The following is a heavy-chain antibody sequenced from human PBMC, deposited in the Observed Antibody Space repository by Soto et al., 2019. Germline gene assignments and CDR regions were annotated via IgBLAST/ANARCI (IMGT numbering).Heavy chain of an antibody. J-gene: IGHJ3*02. D-gene: IGHD3-22*01. CDR2: IYPGDSAT. V-gene: IGHV5-51*01. Sequence: GESLKISCKGSGYSFTSYWIGWVRQMPGKGLEWMGIIYPGDSATRYSPSFQGQVTISADKSISTAYLQWSSLKASDTAMYYCARDARGYHYDSSGPPDAFDIWGQGTMVTVSS. CDR1: GYSFTSYW. CDR3: ARDARGYHYDSSGPPDAFDI.